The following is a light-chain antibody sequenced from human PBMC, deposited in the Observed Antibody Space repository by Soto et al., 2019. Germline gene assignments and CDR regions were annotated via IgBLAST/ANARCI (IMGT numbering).Light chain of an antibody. Sequence: EIVLTQSPGTLSLSPGERATLSCRASQSVSSSYLAWFQQKPGQAPRLLIYGASTRATDIPDRFSGSGSGTEFTLTITSLESEDFAVYYCQQRSNWPPVITFGQGTKVDI. J-gene: IGKJ1*01. CDR1: QSVSSSY. V-gene: IGKV3D-20*02. CDR3: QQRSNWPPVIT. CDR2: GAS.